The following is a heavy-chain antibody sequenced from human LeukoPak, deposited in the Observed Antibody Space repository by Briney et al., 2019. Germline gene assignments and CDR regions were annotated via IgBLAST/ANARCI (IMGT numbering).Heavy chain of an antibody. CDR3: ASKAHYYDRSQHFDY. J-gene: IGHJ4*02. CDR2: IIPIFGTA. Sequence: SVKVSCKASGGTFSSYAISWVRQAPGQGLEWMGGIIPIFGTANYAQKFQGRVTITADKSTSTAYMELSSLRSEDTAVYYCASKAHYYDRSQHFDYWGQGTLVTVSS. V-gene: IGHV1-69*06. D-gene: IGHD3-22*01. CDR1: GGTFSSYA.